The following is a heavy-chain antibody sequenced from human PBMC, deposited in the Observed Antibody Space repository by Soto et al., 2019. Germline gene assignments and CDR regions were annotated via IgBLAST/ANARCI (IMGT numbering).Heavy chain of an antibody. CDR2: ISGSGTST. V-gene: IGHV3-23*01. CDR1: GFTFNNYG. J-gene: IGHJ6*02. Sequence: PGGSLRLSCVVSGFTFNNYGINWVRQAPGKGLEWVSAISGSGTSTYYADSLKGRFTISRDNSKNTMYLQMNSLRAEDTAVYYCARVRQLAPHYYAMDVWGQGTTVTVSS. CDR3: ARVRQLAPHYYAMDV. D-gene: IGHD6-6*01.